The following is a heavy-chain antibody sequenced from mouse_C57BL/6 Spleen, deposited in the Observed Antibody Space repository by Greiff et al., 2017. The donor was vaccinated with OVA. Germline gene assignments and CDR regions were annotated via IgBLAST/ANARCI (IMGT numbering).Heavy chain of an antibody. CDR3: ARDWDLGRFAY. J-gene: IGHJ3*01. D-gene: IGHD3-3*01. V-gene: IGHV5-4*01. CDR2: ISAGGSYT. Sequence: EVQRVESGGGLVKPGGSLKLSCAASGFTFSSYAMSWVRQTPEKRLEWVATISAGGSYTYYPDNVKGRFTISRDNAKNNLYLQMSHLKSEDTAMYYCARDWDLGRFAYWGQGTLVTVSA. CDR1: GFTFSSYA.